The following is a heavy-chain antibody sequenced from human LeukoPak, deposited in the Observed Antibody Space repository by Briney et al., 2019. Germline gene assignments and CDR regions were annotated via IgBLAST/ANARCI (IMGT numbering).Heavy chain of an antibody. V-gene: IGHV3-23*01. CDR3: AKLAGYSSSWYYFDY. J-gene: IGHJ4*02. CDR2: ISGSGGST. CDR1: GFTFSIYA. D-gene: IGHD6-13*01. Sequence: GGSLRLSCAASGFTFSIYAMSCVRQAPGKGLEWVSAISGSGGSTYYADSVKGRFTISRDNSKNTLYLQMNSLRAEDTAVYYCAKLAGYSSSWYYFDYWGQGTLVTVSS.